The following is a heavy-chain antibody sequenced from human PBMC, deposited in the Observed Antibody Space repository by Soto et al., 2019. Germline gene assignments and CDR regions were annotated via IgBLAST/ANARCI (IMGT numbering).Heavy chain of an antibody. CDR2: ISGSSDYT. CDR3: ARDLGSSSTNYFDS. Sequence: GGSLRLSCATSGFPFSAYYMSWIRQAPGKGLEWLSYISGSSDYTNSADSVKGRFTISRDNAKNSLFLQMNRLRADDTAVYYCARDLGSSSTNYFDSWGQGTLVTVSS. CDR1: GFPFSAYY. J-gene: IGHJ4*02. D-gene: IGHD3-10*01. V-gene: IGHV3-11*06.